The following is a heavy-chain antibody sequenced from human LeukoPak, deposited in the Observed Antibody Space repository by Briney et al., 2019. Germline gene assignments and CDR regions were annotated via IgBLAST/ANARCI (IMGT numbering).Heavy chain of an antibody. CDR1: AYTFTSHG. D-gene: IGHD3-10*01. V-gene: IGHV1-69*13. J-gene: IGHJ3*02. Sequence: SVKVSCKASAYTFTSHGISWVRQAPGQGLEWMGGIIPIFGTANYAQKFQGRVTITADESTSTAYMELSSLRSEDTAVYYCARDPPHRSVERRPAGDDAFDIWGQGTMVTVSS. CDR2: IIPIFGTA. CDR3: ARDPPHRSVERRPAGDDAFDI.